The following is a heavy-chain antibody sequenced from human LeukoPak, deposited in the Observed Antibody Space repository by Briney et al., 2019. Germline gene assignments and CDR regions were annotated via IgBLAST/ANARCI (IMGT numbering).Heavy chain of an antibody. D-gene: IGHD2-15*01. Sequence: SETLSLTCTVSGGSISSGGYSWSWIRQPPGKGLEWIGYIYHSGSTYYNPSLKSRVTISVDRSKNQFSLKLSSVTAADTAVYYCARGYCSGGSCYQYYFDYWGQGTLVTVSS. J-gene: IGHJ4*02. CDR3: ARGYCSGGSCYQYYFDY. V-gene: IGHV4-30-2*01. CDR1: GGSISSGGYS. CDR2: IYHSGST.